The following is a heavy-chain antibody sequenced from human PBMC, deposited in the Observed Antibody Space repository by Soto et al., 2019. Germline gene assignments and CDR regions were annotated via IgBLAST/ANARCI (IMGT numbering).Heavy chain of an antibody. CDR2: INAGNGNT. Sequence: ASVKVSCKASGYTFTSYAMHWVRQAPGQRLEWMGWINAGNGNTKYSQRFQGRVTITRDTSASTAYMELSSLRSEDTAVYYCARDGGGIPPYYYYYGMDVWGQGTTVTVSS. D-gene: IGHD3-16*02. V-gene: IGHV1-3*01. CDR1: GYTFTSYA. CDR3: ARDGGGIPPYYYYYGMDV. J-gene: IGHJ6*02.